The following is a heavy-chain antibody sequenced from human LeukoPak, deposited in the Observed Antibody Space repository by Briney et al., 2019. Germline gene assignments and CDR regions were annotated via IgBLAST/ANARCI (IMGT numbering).Heavy chain of an antibody. D-gene: IGHD1-1*01. V-gene: IGHV3-30-3*01. CDR1: GFTFSHYW. Sequence: GGSLRLSCAASGFTFSHYWMSWVRQAPGKGLEWVAVIAYDETNEYYADSVKGRFTISRDNSKNTLFLQMNSLRPEDTAVYYCAGLALVAVRDYWGQGTLVTVSS. CDR3: AGLALVAVRDY. CDR2: IAYDETNE. J-gene: IGHJ4*02.